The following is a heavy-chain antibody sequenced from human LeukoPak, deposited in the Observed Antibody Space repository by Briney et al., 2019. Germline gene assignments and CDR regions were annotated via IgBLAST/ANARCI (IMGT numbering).Heavy chain of an antibody. D-gene: IGHD3-10*01. V-gene: IGHV4-59*01. J-gene: IGHJ4*02. CDR1: GGSISSYY. CDR2: IYYSGST. Sequence: SETLSLTCTVSGGSISSYYWGWIRQPPGKGLEWIGYIYYSGSTNYNPSLKSRVTISVDTSKNQFSLKLSSVTAADTAVYYCARGSSRVWFGPYYFDYWGQGTLVTVSS. CDR3: ARGSSRVWFGPYYFDY.